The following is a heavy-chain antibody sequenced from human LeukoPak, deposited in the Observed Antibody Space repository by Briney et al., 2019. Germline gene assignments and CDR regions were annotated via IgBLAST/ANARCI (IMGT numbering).Heavy chain of an antibody. CDR1: GFTFRSHG. CDR3: ARDSRRGYYYYGMDV. Sequence: GRSLRLSCAASGFTFRSHGMHWVRQAPGKGLEWVAGIWYDGSNEDYADSVKGRFTISRDNSKNTLYLQMNSLRAEDTAVYYCARDSRRGYYYYGMDVWGQGTTVTVSS. CDR2: IWYDGSNE. V-gene: IGHV3-33*01. J-gene: IGHJ6*02. D-gene: IGHD3-16*01.